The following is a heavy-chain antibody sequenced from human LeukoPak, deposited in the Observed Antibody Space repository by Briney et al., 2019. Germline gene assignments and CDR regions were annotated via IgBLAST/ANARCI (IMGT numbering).Heavy chain of an antibody. J-gene: IGHJ4*02. Sequence: SQTLSLTCAISGDSVSSNSAAWNWIRQSPSRGLEWLGRTYYRSKWYNDYAVSVKSRITINPDTSKNQFTLQLNSVTPEDTAVYYCARDKWELLLRVCYFDYWGQGTLVTVSS. CDR3: ARDKWELLLRVCYFDY. V-gene: IGHV6-1*01. D-gene: IGHD1-26*01. CDR1: GDSVSSNSAA. CDR2: TYYRSKWYN.